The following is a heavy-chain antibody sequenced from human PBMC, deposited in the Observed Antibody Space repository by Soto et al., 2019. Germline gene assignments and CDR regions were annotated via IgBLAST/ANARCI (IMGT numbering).Heavy chain of an antibody. CDR1: GFTFSSYA. Sequence: PGGSLRLSCAASGFTFSSYAMHWVRQAPGKGLEWVAVISYDGSNKYYADSVKGRFTISRDNSKNTLYLQMNSLRAEDTAVYYCARVRDRRYSSGPSVFDYWGQGTLVTVSS. D-gene: IGHD6-19*01. J-gene: IGHJ4*02. CDR2: ISYDGSNK. CDR3: ARVRDRRYSSGPSVFDY. V-gene: IGHV3-30-3*01.